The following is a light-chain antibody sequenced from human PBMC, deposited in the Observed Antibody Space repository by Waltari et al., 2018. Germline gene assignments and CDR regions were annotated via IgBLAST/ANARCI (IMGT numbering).Light chain of an antibody. CDR3: SSYATSNTVV. Sequence: QSALTQPASVSGSPGQSITISCTGTNSDIDAYDYVSWYQQHPGKAPKLILYDVSGRPSGISNRFSGSKSYNTASLTISGLQDEDEADYYCSSYATSNTVVFGGGTKVTVL. V-gene: IGLV2-14*03. J-gene: IGLJ2*01. CDR1: NSDIDAYDY. CDR2: DVS.